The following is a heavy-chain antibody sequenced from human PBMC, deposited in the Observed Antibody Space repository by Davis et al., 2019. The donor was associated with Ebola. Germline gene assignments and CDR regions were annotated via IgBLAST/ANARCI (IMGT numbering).Heavy chain of an antibody. V-gene: IGHV3-23*01. D-gene: IGHD1-14*01. CDR1: GFTLRSYV. J-gene: IGHJ4*02. Sequence: GESLKISCAVSGFTLRSYVVSWVRQAPGAGLELVSSMSTSGSKTDYGDSVKGRFNISRGDSMNTLFLQMNSLRAEDTAVYYCAKKIPGNNPFDSWGQGTQVTVSS. CDR2: MSTSGSKT. CDR3: AKKIPGNNPFDS.